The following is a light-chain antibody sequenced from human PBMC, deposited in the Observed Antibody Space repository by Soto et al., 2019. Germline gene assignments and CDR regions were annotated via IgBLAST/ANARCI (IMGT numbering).Light chain of an antibody. Sequence: EIVMTQSPATLSVSPGERATLSCRASQSVSNNLAWYQQQPGQAPRLLIYGASTTATGIPARFSGSGTGTEFTLTISSLQSEDFAVYYCLHYYEWPRWKCGEGTKVDIK. CDR1: QSVSNN. CDR3: LHYYEWPRWK. CDR2: GAS. V-gene: IGKV3-15*01. J-gene: IGKJ1*01.